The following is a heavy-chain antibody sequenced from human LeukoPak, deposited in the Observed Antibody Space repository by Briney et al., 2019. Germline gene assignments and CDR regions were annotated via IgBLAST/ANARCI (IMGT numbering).Heavy chain of an antibody. Sequence: ASLKVPCKASGYTFTSYGITWVRQAPGQGLEWMGWIDPNSGGTNYAQKFQGRVTMTREKSISTAYMELSRLRSDDTAVYYCARDGWYKSYMDVWGKGTTVIVSS. CDR1: GYTFTSYG. D-gene: IGHD6-19*01. J-gene: IGHJ6*03. V-gene: IGHV1-2*02. CDR3: ARDGWYKSYMDV. CDR2: IDPNSGGT.